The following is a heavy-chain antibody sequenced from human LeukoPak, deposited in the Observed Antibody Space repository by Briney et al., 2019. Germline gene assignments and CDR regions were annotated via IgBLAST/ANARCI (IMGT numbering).Heavy chain of an antibody. CDR3: ASRLRDGYNFDY. CDR1: GGSFSGYY. CDR2: INHSGST. Sequence: SETLSLTCAVYGGSFSGYYWSWIRQPPGKGLEWIGEINHSGSTNYNPSLTSRVTISVDTSKNQSSLKLSSVTAADTAVYYCASRLRDGYNFDYWGQGTLVTVSS. J-gene: IGHJ4*02. V-gene: IGHV4-34*01. D-gene: IGHD5-24*01.